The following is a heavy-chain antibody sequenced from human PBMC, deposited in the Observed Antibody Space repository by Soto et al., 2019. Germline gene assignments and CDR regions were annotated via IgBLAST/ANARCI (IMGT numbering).Heavy chain of an antibody. Sequence: QVQLQESGPGLLGPSETLSLTCPVSGGSIGTFWWSWIRQPPGRGLGWIGYISYDGSTSYNPSLKSRVTISVDPSKSQFSLKLTSVTAADTAVYYCARDVRESVWLDFNYWGQGTLVTVSS. CDR1: GGSIGTFW. V-gene: IGHV4-59*13. CDR2: ISYDGST. D-gene: IGHD3-16*01. J-gene: IGHJ4*02. CDR3: ARDVRESVWLDFNY.